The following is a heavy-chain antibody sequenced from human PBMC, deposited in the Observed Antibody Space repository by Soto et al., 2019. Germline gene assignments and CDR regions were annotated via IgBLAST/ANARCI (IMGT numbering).Heavy chain of an antibody. D-gene: IGHD2-15*01. CDR2: IKQDGSEK. Sequence: PGGSLRLSCAASGFTFSSYWMSWVRQAPGKGLEWVANIKQDGSEKYYVDSVKGRFTISRDNAKNSLYLQMNSLRAEDTAVYYCANAPGYCSGGSCYSEYFQHWGQGTLVTVSS. J-gene: IGHJ1*01. CDR1: GFTFSSYW. V-gene: IGHV3-7*01. CDR3: ANAPGYCSGGSCYSEYFQH.